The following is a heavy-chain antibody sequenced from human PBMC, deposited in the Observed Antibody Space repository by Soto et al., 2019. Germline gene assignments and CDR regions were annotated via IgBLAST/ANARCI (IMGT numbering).Heavy chain of an antibody. Sequence: GESLKLSCAASGFTFSSYGMHWVRQAPGKGLEWVAVISYDGSNKYYADSVKGRFTISRDNSKNTLYLQMNSLRAEDTAVYYCAKDCTPGDYHYYYYYGMDVWGQGTTVTVSS. V-gene: IGHV3-30*18. CDR3: AKDCTPGDYHYYYYYGMDV. CDR2: ISYDGSNK. J-gene: IGHJ6*02. CDR1: GFTFSSYG. D-gene: IGHD2-8*01.